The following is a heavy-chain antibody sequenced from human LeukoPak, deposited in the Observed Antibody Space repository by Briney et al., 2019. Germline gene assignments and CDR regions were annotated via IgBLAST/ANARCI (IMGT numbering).Heavy chain of an antibody. Sequence: PSETLSLTCAVYGGSFSGYYWSWIRQPPGKGLEWIGDINHSGSTNYTPSLKSRVTISVDTSKNQFSLKLSSVTAADTAVYYCARASGPIAGGVGYWGQGTLVTVSS. CDR1: GGSFSGYY. D-gene: IGHD6-13*01. CDR3: ARASGPIAGGVGY. V-gene: IGHV4-34*01. J-gene: IGHJ4*02. CDR2: INHSGST.